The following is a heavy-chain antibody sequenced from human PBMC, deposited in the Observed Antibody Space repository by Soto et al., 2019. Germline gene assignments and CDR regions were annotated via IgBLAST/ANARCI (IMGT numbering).Heavy chain of an antibody. J-gene: IGHJ4*02. CDR1: GYTFTSYG. CDR2: ISAYNGNT. CDR3: ASAGGSGYYLDY. V-gene: IGHV1-18*01. D-gene: IGHD3-22*01. Sequence: QVQLVQSGAEVKEPGASVKVSCKASGYTFTSYGLNWVRQAPGQGLEWMGWISAYNGNTNYAQKFQGRGTMTTDTSTSTAYMELRSPSSDDTAVYYCASAGGSGYYLDYWGQGALVTVSA.